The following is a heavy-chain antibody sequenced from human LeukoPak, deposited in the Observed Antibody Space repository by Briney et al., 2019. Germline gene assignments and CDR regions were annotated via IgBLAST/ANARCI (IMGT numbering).Heavy chain of an antibody. CDR2: IYYSGST. V-gene: IGHV4-39*01. D-gene: IGHD4-23*01. Sequence: SETLSLTCTVSGGSITSRYHYWGCIRQPPGQGLEWIGVIYYSGSTYYIPSLKSRVTISADTSKNQFSLNLRSVTAADTAVYYCYGGNSDDDSWGQGTLVTVSS. J-gene: IGHJ4*02. CDR1: GGSITSRYHY. CDR3: YGGNSDDDS.